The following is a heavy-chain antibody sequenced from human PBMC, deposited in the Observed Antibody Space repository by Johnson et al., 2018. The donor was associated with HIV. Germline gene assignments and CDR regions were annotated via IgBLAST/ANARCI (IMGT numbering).Heavy chain of an antibody. D-gene: IGHD5-24*01. CDR2: IKSKTDGGTI. CDR1: GFTFSNAW. Sequence: VQLVESGGGLVQPGGSLRLSCAASGFTFSNAWMSWVRQAPGKGLEWVGRIKSKTDGGTIDYAAPVNGRFTISRDDSKNTLYLQMNRLRAEDTAVYYCARACRDGYTCDVYDIWGQGTMVTVSS. V-gene: IGHV3-15*01. J-gene: IGHJ3*02. CDR3: ARACRDGYTCDVYDI.